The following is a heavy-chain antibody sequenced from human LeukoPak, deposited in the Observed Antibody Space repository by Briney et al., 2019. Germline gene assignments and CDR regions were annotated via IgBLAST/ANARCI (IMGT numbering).Heavy chain of an antibody. V-gene: IGHV3-30*02. J-gene: IGHJ3*02. D-gene: IGHD6-13*01. CDR1: GFSFSSYG. CDR2: IRYDGSNK. CDR3: AKGGGIAAAWLVAFDI. Sequence: GGSLRLSCAASGFSFSSYGMHWVRQAPGKGLEWVAFIRYDGSNKYYADSVKGRFSISRDNSKNTLYLQMNRLRAEDTAVYYCAKGGGIAAAWLVAFDIWGQGTMVTVSS.